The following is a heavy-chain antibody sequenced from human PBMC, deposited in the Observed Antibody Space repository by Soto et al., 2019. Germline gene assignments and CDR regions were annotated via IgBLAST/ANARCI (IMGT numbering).Heavy chain of an antibody. Sequence: RESLKISCKGSGYSFTSYWIGWVRQMPGKGLEWMGIIYPGDSDTRYSPSFQGQVTISADKSISTAYLQWSSLKASDTAMYYWARLLSSNYDTLTGSPGGWFDPWGQGTLVTVSS. CDR1: GYSFTSYW. D-gene: IGHD3-9*01. CDR3: ARLLSSNYDTLTGSPGGWFDP. V-gene: IGHV5-51*01. CDR2: IYPGDSDT. J-gene: IGHJ5*02.